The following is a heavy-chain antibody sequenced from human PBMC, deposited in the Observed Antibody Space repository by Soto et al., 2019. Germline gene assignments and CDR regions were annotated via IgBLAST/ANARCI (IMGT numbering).Heavy chain of an antibody. Sequence: QVQLVESGGGVVQPGRSLRLSCAASGFTFSSYGMHWVRQAPGKGLEWVAVISYDGSNKYYADSVKGRFTISRDNSKNTLYLQMNSLRAEDTAVYYCAKDMTGDYGLQYFDYWGQGTLVTVSS. V-gene: IGHV3-30*18. CDR2: ISYDGSNK. CDR3: AKDMTGDYGLQYFDY. D-gene: IGHD4-17*01. J-gene: IGHJ4*02. CDR1: GFTFSSYG.